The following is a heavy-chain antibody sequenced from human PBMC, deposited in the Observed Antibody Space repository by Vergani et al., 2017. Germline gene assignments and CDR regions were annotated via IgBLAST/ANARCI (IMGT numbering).Heavy chain of an antibody. CDR2: ISSSSSTI. CDR1: GFTFSSYS. CDR3: ARDGQGFWSGYYTGDHFDY. D-gene: IGHD3-3*01. J-gene: IGHJ4*02. Sequence: EVQLVESGGGLVQPGGSLRLSCAASGFTFSSYSMNWVRQAPGKGLEWVSYISSSSSTIYYADSVKGRFTITRDNAKNAMYRQMNSLRAEDTAVYYCARDGQGFWSGYYTGDHFDYWGQGTLVTVSS. V-gene: IGHV3-48*01.